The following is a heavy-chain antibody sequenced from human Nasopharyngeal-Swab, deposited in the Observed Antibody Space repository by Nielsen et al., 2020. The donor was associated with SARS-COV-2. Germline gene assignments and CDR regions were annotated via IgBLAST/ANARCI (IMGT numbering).Heavy chain of an antibody. CDR2: ITHSGST. Sequence: SETLSLTCAVSGGSFSSYCWTWIRQPPGKGLEWIWEITHSGSTNYNPSLKSWVTLSVDTSKNQFSLKLSSVTAADTAVYYCARAPDYDVLTGYYPDAFDIWGQGTMVTVSS. D-gene: IGHD3-9*01. J-gene: IGHJ3*02. CDR3: ARAPDYDVLTGYYPDAFDI. CDR1: GGSFSSYC. V-gene: IGHV4-34*01.